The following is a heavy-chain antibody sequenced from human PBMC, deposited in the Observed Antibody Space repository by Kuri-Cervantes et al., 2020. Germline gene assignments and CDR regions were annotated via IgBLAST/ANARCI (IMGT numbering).Heavy chain of an antibody. CDR3: ARDYSSGWLPFDY. CDR2: ISSSSSYI. V-gene: IGHV3-21*03. Sequence: GESLKISCAASGFTFSSYSMNWVRQAPGKGLEWVSSISSSSSYIYYADSVKGRFTISRDNAKNSLYLQMNSLRAEDTAVYYCARDYSSGWLPFDYWGQGTLVTVSS. D-gene: IGHD6-19*01. CDR1: GFTFSSYS. J-gene: IGHJ4*02.